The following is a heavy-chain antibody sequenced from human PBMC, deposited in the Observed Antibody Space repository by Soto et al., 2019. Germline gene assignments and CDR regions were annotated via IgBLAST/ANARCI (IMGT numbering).Heavy chain of an antibody. J-gene: IGHJ2*01. Sequence: QLQESGPGLVKPSQTLSLTCSVSGGSINNNDYYWSWIRQTPGKGLEWIGYVYYSGISDYIPSLKSRLSMSIDKSKNQFHLKLNSVTAADTATYFWARMSYFYDKWYFDIWGRGTLVTVSS. V-gene: IGHV4-30-4*01. D-gene: IGHD3-22*01. CDR1: GGSINNNDYY. CDR3: ARMSYFYDKWYFDI. CDR2: VYYSGIS.